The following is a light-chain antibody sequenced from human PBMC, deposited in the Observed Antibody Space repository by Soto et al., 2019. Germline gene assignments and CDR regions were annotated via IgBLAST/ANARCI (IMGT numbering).Light chain of an antibody. J-gene: IGKJ1*01. CDR3: QHYNSDPVA. CDR1: QTIDKS. V-gene: IGKV1-16*01. CDR2: AAS. Sequence: DIQMTQSPSSLSASVVDTLSITCRSFQTIDKSLNWYQQRPGKAPKLLIYAASTLQSGVPSRFSGSGSGTDFTLTISSLQPDDVATYYCQHYNSDPVAFGRGTKVDIK.